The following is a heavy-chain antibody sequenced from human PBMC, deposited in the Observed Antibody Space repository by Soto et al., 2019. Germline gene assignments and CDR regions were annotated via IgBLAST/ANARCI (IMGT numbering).Heavy chain of an antibody. J-gene: IGHJ4*02. D-gene: IGHD2-2*01. CDR1: GGSISSYS. V-gene: IGHV4-59*12. Sequence: SETLSLTCTVSGGSISSYSWNWIRQPPGKGLEWIGYMYYSGSTYYNPSLKSRVTISIDTSKNQFSLKLSSVTAADTAVYYCARVPDYWGQGILVTVSS. CDR2: MYYSGST. CDR3: ARVPDY.